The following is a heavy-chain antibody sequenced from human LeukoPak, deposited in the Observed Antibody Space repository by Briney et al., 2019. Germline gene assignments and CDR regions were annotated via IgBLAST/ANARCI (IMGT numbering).Heavy chain of an antibody. CDR2: ISSGNSHI. D-gene: IGHD4-17*01. Sequence: GGSLRLSCAASGFTFSSYAMHWVRQAPGKGLEWVSSISSGNSHIYYADSVKGRFTISRDNAKNSLYLQMSSLRAEDTAVYYCARGPYYGDFDYWGQGTLVTVSS. CDR3: ARGPYYGDFDY. V-gene: IGHV3-21*01. J-gene: IGHJ4*02. CDR1: GFTFSSYA.